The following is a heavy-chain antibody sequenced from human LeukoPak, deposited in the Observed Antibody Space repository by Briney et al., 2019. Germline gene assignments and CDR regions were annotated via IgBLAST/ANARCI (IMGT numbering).Heavy chain of an antibody. CDR1: GFTFSSYS. CDR2: ISSSSSYI. Sequence: GGSLRLSCAASGFTFSSYSMNWVRQAPGKGLEWVSSISSSSSYIYYADSVKGRFTISRDNAKNSLYLQMNSLRAEDTAVYYCARDGYSGYYMDVWGKGTTVTVSS. D-gene: IGHD5-12*01. CDR3: ARDGYSGYYMDV. V-gene: IGHV3-21*01. J-gene: IGHJ6*03.